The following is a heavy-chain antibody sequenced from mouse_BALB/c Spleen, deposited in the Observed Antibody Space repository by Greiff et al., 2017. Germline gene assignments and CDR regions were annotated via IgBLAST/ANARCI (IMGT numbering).Heavy chain of an antibody. CDR1: GFSLTSYG. D-gene: IGHD2-1*01. CDR2: IWAGGST. V-gene: IGHV2-9*02. Sequence: VQLQQSGPGLVAPSQSLSITCTVSGFSLTSYGVHWVRQPPGQGLEWLGVIWAGGSTNYNSALMSRLSISTDNSKSQVFLKMNSLQTDDTAMYYCAREYYGNLDYWGQGTTLTVSS. J-gene: IGHJ2*01. CDR3: AREYYGNLDY.